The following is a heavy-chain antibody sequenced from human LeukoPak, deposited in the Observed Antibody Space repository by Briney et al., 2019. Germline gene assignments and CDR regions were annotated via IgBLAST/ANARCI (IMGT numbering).Heavy chain of an antibody. J-gene: IGHJ4*02. CDR2: IRYDGSKK. D-gene: IGHD4-17*01. V-gene: IGHV3-30*02. CDR3: ARDRYGDYDFDY. CDR1: GFIFSSYG. Sequence: GGSLRLSCAASGFIFSSYGMHWVRQAPGKGLEWVAFIRYDGSKKYYADSVKGRFTISRDNANNSLYLQMNSLRAEDTAVYYCARDRYGDYDFDYWGQGTLVTVSS.